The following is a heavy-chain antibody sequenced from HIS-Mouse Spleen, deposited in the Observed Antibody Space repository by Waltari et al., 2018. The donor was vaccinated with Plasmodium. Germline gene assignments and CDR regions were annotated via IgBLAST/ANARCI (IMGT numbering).Heavy chain of an antibody. J-gene: IGHJ1*01. V-gene: IGHV1-2*02. CDR2: INPNSGGT. D-gene: IGHD6-13*01. CDR3: ARVLGYKAAAGTFVEYFQH. CDR1: GYTFTGYY. Sequence: QVQLVQSGAEVKKPGASVKVSCKASGYTFTGYYMHWVRQAPGQGLEWMGWINPNSGGTNYAQKFQGRVTMTRDTSSSTAYMELSRLRSDDTAVYYCARVLGYKAAAGTFVEYFQHWGQGTLVTVSS.